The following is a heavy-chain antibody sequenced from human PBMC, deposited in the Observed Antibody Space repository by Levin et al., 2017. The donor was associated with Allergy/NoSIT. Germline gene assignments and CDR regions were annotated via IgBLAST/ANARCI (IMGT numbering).Heavy chain of an antibody. D-gene: IGHD3-10*01. CDR3: ARVNIGLPDAFDI. J-gene: IGHJ3*02. CDR1: GFTFDDYA. V-gene: IGHV3-9*01. CDR2: ISWNSGSI. Sequence: GGSLRLSCAASGFTFDDYAMHWVRQAPGKGLEWVSGISWNSGSIGYADSVKGRFTISRDNAKNSLYLQMNSLRTEDTALYYCARVNIGLPDAFDIWGQGTMVLVSS.